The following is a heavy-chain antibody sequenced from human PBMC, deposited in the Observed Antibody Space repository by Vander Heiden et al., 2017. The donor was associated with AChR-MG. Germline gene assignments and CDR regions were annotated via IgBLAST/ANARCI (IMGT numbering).Heavy chain of an antibody. D-gene: IGHD6-13*01. CDR1: GFTFSTFA. CDR3: AKGSSSSRPYFFDS. Sequence: EVQVLESGGGLVQPGGSLRLSCAASGFTFSTFAMGWVRQTPGKGLELVSAITDSGGSTYYADSVKGRFTISRDNSENTLYLQMNSLRAEDTAFYYCAKGSSSSRPYFFDSWGQGTPVTVSS. J-gene: IGHJ4*02. CDR2: ITDSGGST. V-gene: IGHV3-23*01.